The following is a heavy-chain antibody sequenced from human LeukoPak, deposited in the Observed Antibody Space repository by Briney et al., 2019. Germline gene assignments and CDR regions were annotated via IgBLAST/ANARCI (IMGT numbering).Heavy chain of an antibody. V-gene: IGHV3-23*01. CDR1: GFTVTNFA. J-gene: IGHJ4*02. Sequence: PGGSLRLSCAASGFTVTNFAIAWVRQAPGKGLKWVAAIGGDADGTTYPDRVRGRFFLSRDSSKNTLYLQMNVLTVEDTAVYHCVHPTGEGWFYFPYWGQGTPVTVSS. CDR2: IGGDADGT. D-gene: IGHD7-27*01. CDR3: VHPTGEGWFYFPY.